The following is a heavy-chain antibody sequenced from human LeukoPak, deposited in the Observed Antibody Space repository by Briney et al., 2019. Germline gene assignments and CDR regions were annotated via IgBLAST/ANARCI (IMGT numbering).Heavy chain of an antibody. D-gene: IGHD3-3*01. CDR2: ISRSGSTI. J-gene: IGHJ6*02. Sequence: GGSLRLSCAASGFTFSGYDLNWVRQAPGKGLDWVSYISRSGSTIYYADSVKGRFTISRDNAKNSLYLQMNSPRAEDTAVYYCARLDSFGATAYGMDVWGQGTTVTVSS. CDR3: ARLDSFGATAYGMDV. CDR1: GFTFSGYD. V-gene: IGHV3-48*03.